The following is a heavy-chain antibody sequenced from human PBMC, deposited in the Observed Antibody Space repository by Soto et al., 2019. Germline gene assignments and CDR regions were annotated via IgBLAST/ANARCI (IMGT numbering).Heavy chain of an antibody. D-gene: IGHD2-2*01. CDR1: GFTFSNYA. J-gene: IGHJ4*02. CDR2: ISGGGDST. CDR3: AKRSLTPAAMKSPFDY. Sequence: EVQLLESGGGLVQPGGSLRLSCAASGFTFSNYAMSWVRQAPGKGLEWVSTISGGGDSTYYADSVKGRFTISRDNSKNTRYLQVNSLRAEDTAAYYCAKRSLTPAAMKSPFDYWGQGTLVTVSS. V-gene: IGHV3-23*01.